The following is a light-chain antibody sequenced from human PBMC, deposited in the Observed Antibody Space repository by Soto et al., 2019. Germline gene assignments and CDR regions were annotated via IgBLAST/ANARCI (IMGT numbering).Light chain of an antibody. CDR2: GAS. V-gene: IGKV3-15*01. Sequence: EIVMTQSPATLSVSPGERATLSCRASQSVNINLAWYQQKPGQAPRLLISGASTRATGIPARFSGSGSETEFTLTISSLQSEDFAVYYCQQYNNWWTFGQGTKVE. CDR3: QQYNNWWT. CDR1: QSVNIN. J-gene: IGKJ1*01.